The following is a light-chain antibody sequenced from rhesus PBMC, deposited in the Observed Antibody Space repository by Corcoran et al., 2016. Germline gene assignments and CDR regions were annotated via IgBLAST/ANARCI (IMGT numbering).Light chain of an antibody. V-gene: IGKV1-74*01. J-gene: IGKJ1*01. CDR3: QHNYGTPPT. CDR2: KAS. CDR1: ENVNNY. Sequence: DIQMTQSPSSLSASVGDRVTITCRTSENVNNYLNWYQQKPGKAPKLLIYKASTLQRGVPSRFSGSGSVTDYTFTISSLQSEDVATYYCQHNYGTPPTFGQGTKVEIK.